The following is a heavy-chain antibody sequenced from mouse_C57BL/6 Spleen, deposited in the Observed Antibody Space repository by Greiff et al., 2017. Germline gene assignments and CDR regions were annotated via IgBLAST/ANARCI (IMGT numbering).Heavy chain of an antibody. V-gene: IGHV1-54*01. CDR1: GYAFTNYL. Sequence: QVQLQQSGAELVRPGTSVKVSRKASGYAFTNYLIEWVKQRPGQGLEWIGVINPGSGGTNYNEKFKGKATLTADKSSSTAYMQLSSLTSEDSAVYFCARSITTVVRAMDYWGQGTSVTVSS. J-gene: IGHJ4*01. D-gene: IGHD1-1*01. CDR2: INPGSGGT. CDR3: ARSITTVVRAMDY.